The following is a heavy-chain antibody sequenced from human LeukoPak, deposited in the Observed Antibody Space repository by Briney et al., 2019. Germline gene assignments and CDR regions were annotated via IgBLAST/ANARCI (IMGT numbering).Heavy chain of an antibody. V-gene: IGHV3-49*04. J-gene: IGHJ4*02. CDR3: TRYYGILTGYYTVDY. CDR2: IRSKTYGGTT. Sequence: GRSLRLSCTGFGFTFGGNAINWVRQAPGKGLEWVGFIRSKTYGGTTEYAASMKGRFTISRDDSKSVAYLQMDSLKIEDAAVYYCTRYYGILTGYYTVDYWGQGTLVTVSS. D-gene: IGHD3-9*01. CDR1: GFTFGGNA.